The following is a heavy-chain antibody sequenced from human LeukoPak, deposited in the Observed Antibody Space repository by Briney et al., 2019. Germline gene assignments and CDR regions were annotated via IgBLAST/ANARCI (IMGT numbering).Heavy chain of an antibody. D-gene: IGHD2-2*01. CDR2: INAGNGNT. J-gene: IGHJ4*02. V-gene: IGHV1-3*01. CDR1: GYTFTNYA. Sequence: ASVKVSCKASGYTFTNYAMHWVRQTPGQGLEWMGWINAGNGNTKYSQKFQGRVTITRDTSASTAYMELSSLRSDDTAVYYCARDWTSCYDYWGQGTLVTVSS. CDR3: ARDWTSCYDY.